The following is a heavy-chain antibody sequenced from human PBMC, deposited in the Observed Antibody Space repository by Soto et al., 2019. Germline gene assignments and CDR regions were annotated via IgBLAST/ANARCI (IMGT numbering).Heavy chain of an antibody. J-gene: IGHJ6*02. D-gene: IGHD2-15*01. Sequence: QVQLQESGPGLVKPSQTLSLTCTVSGGSISSGGYYWSWIRQHPGKGLEWIGYIYYSGSTYYNPSLKSRVTISVDTSKNQCALKLSSVTAADTAVYYCARVRRVVVAATERYYYYGMDVWGQGTTVTVSS. CDR2: IYYSGST. CDR3: ARVRRVVVAATERYYYYGMDV. V-gene: IGHV4-31*03. CDR1: GGSISSGGYY.